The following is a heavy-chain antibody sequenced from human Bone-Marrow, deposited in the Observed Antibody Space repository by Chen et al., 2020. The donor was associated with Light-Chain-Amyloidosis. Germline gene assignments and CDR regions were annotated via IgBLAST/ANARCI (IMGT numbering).Heavy chain of an antibody. CDR1: GFACIRYA. CDR3: AKDISYDDILPGYPADAFDI. J-gene: IGHJ3*02. CDR2: ISGGGGSR. D-gene: IGHD3-9*01. Sequence: EVQVVESGGGLLQRGGSLRLSCAASGFACIRYAMSWVRQAPGEGLEWVSSISGGGGSRSYGESLKGRITISRDNSKNALLLQVNSLRAEDTAVYYCAKDISYDDILPGYPADAFDIWGQGTMVTVSS. V-gene: IGHV3-23*04.